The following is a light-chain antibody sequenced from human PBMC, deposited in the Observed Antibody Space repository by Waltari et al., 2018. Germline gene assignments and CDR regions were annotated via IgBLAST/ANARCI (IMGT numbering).Light chain of an antibody. CDR1: QSVTNNY. CDR2: GAS. CDR3: QQYNNWPFYN. Sequence: EIVLTQSPGTLSLSPGERVTLSCRASQSVTNNYLAWYQQKRGQAPRALIYGASSRASGVPDRFSGSGSGTDFTLTISSLQSEDFAVYYCQQYNNWPFYNFGQGTKVDIK. V-gene: IGKV3-20*01. J-gene: IGKJ2*01.